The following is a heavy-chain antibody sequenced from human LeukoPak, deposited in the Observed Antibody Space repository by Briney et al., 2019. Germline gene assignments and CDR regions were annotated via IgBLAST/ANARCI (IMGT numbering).Heavy chain of an antibody. D-gene: IGHD1-26*01. CDR3: ASARDSGSYPSPFDY. Sequence: ASVKVSCKASGYTFTAYYMHWVRQAPGQGLEWMGRINPNSGGTNYPQKFQGRVTMTRDTSISTAYMDLSRLRSDDTAVYYCASARDSGSYPSPFDYWGQGTLVTVSS. V-gene: IGHV1-2*06. CDR2: INPNSGGT. J-gene: IGHJ4*02. CDR1: GYTFTAYY.